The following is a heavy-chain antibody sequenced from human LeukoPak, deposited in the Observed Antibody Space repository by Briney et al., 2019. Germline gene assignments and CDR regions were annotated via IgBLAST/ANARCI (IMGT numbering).Heavy chain of an antibody. CDR3: ARDLPDGSGSYYADYFDY. D-gene: IGHD3-10*01. Sequence: ASVKVSCKASGYTFTGYYMHWVRQAPGQGLEWMGWINPNSGGTNYAQKFQGRVTMTRDTSISTAYMELSRLRSDDTAVYYCARDLPDGSGSYYADYFDYWGQGTLVTVSS. J-gene: IGHJ4*02. CDR2: INPNSGGT. V-gene: IGHV1-2*02. CDR1: GYTFTGYY.